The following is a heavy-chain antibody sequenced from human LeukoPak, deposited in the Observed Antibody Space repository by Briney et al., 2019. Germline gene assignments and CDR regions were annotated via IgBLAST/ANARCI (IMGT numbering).Heavy chain of an antibody. Sequence: PGGSLRLSCAASGFTFNDYSMHWVRLAPGKGLEWVSLISGDGRSAYYATSVKGRFTISRDNSKNSLYLQMNSLRTEDTALYYCAEDSIETRDIVVVVTSYFDYWSQGTLVTVSS. J-gene: IGHJ4*02. CDR2: ISGDGRSA. CDR1: GFTFNDYS. V-gene: IGHV3-43*02. D-gene: IGHD2-15*01. CDR3: AEDSIETRDIVVVVTSYFDY.